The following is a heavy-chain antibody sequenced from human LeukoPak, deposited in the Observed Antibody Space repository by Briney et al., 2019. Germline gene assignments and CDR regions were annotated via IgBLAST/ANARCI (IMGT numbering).Heavy chain of an antibody. J-gene: IGHJ5*02. CDR1: GGSFSGYY. CDR2: IYYSGST. CDR3: ARAPNCSGGSCYSWFDP. Sequence: SETLSLTCAVYGGSFSGYYWSWIRQPPGKGLEWIGYIYYSGSTNYNPSLKRRVTISVDTSKNQFSLKLSSVTAADTAVYYCARAPNCSGGSCYSWFDPWGQGTLVTVSS. V-gene: IGHV4-59*01. D-gene: IGHD2-15*01.